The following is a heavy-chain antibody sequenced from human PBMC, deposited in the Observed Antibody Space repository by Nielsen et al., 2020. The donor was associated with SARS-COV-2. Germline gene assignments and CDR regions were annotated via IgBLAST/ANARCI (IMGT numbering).Heavy chain of an antibody. D-gene: IGHD2-2*01. CDR2: VSPSGSI. J-gene: IGHJ6*03. Sequence: SEPLSLTCAVSGGSVSSNAWSTWVRQSPGNGLECLGEVSPSGSINSHPSLKSRFTLSMDKSKRQFSLRLTSVSAADTAVYFCARGDLVVVPSPILGLGPFFYYFYLDVWGKGTTVIVSS. V-gene: IGHV4-4*02. CDR1: GGSVSSNAW. CDR3: ARGDLVVVPSPILGLGPFFYYFYLDV.